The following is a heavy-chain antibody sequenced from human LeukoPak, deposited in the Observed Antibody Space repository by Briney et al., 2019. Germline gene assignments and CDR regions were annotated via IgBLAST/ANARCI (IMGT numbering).Heavy chain of an antibody. CDR2: ISSSSSTI. CDR3: ARDRRTSSSWYQDYYYYGMDV. Sequence: GRSLRLSCAASGFTFSSYAMHWVRQAPGKGLEWVSYISSSSSTIYYADSVKGRFTISRDNAKNSLYLQMNSLRAEDTAVYYCARDRRTSSSWYQDYYYYGMDVWGQGTTVTVSS. J-gene: IGHJ6*02. V-gene: IGHV3-48*01. CDR1: GFTFSSYA. D-gene: IGHD6-13*01.